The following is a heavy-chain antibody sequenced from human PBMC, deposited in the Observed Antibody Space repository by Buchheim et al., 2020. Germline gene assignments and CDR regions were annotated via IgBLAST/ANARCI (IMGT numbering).Heavy chain of an antibody. CDR2: IYYSGST. V-gene: IGHV4-39*01. CDR3: ASVYCSGGSCYGRGNWFDP. Sequence: QLQLQESGPGLVKPSETLSLTCTVSGGSISSSSYYWGWIRQPPGKGLEWIGSIYYSGSTYYNPPLKSRVTISVDTSKNQFSLKLSSVTAADTAVYYCASVYCSGGSCYGRGNWFDPWGQGTL. J-gene: IGHJ5*02. CDR1: GGSISSSSYY. D-gene: IGHD2-15*01.